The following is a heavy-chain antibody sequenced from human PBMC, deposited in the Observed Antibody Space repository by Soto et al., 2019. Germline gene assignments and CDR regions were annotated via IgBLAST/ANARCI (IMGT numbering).Heavy chain of an antibody. J-gene: IGHJ4*02. CDR3: AKDRHYPRDYFHY. CDR2: VSANGQGI. CDR1: GFTFSSSA. V-gene: IGHV3-23*01. D-gene: IGHD3-10*01. Sequence: GGSLRLSCAASGFTFSSSAISWVRQAPGKGLEWVSAVSANGQGIYYADSVRGRFTISRDNSRNTVFLHMDSLSAEDTAVYYCAKDRHYPRDYFHYWGQGTLVTVSS.